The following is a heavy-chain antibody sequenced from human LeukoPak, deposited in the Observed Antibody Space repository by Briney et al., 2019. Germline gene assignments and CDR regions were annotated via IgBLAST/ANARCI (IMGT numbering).Heavy chain of an antibody. D-gene: IGHD2-15*01. CDR3: ARVVVGAQAAAGYFQH. CDR1: GYTLTELS. CDR2: FDPEDGET. Sequence: ASVKVSCKVSGYTLTELSMHWVRQAPGKGLEWMGGFDPEDGETIYAQKFQGRVTMTEDTSTDTAYMELSSLRSEDTAVYYCARVVVGAQAAAGYFQHWGQGTLVTVSS. V-gene: IGHV1-24*01. J-gene: IGHJ1*01.